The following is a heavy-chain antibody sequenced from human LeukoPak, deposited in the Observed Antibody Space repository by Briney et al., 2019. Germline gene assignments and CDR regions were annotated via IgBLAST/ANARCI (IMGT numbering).Heavy chain of an antibody. CDR3: ASESFGGDYRPGWFDP. CDR2: IYSGGSA. J-gene: IGHJ5*02. CDR1: GFTVSSNY. D-gene: IGHD4-17*01. Sequence: GGTLRLSCAASGFTVSSNYMSWVRQAPGKGLEWVSVIYSGGSAYYTDSVKGRFTISRDNSKNTLYLQMNSLRAEDTAVYYCASESFGGDYRPGWFDPWGQGTLVTVSS. V-gene: IGHV3-66*01.